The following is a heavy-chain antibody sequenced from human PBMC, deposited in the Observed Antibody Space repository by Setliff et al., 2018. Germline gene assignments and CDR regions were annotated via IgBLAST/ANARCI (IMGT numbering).Heavy chain of an antibody. V-gene: IGHV7-4-1*02. CDR1: GYSLGNYV. CDR2: INTKTGDP. D-gene: IGHD4-17*01. CDR3: ARADHLVTTTFDY. Sequence: ASVKVSCKASGYSLGNYVMNWVRQAPGQGLEWMGWINTKTGDPTYAQGYTGRFAFSLDTSDSATYLDISNLKAEDTATYYCARADHLVTTTFDYWGQGTLVTVSS. J-gene: IGHJ4*01.